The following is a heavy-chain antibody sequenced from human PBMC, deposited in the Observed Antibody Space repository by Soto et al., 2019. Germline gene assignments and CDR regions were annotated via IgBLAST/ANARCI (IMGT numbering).Heavy chain of an antibody. J-gene: IGHJ6*02. CDR3: ARGLRPYCTNGVCYRAKDIYHYGMDV. CDR1: GFTFSSYA. Sequence: PGGSLRLSCAASGFTFSSYAMSWVRQAPGKGLEWVSAISGSGGSTYYADSVKGRFTISRDNSKNTLYLQMNSLRAEDTAVYYCARGLRPYCTNGVCYRAKDIYHYGMDVWGQGTTVTVSS. CDR2: ISGSGGST. V-gene: IGHV3-23*01. D-gene: IGHD2-8*01.